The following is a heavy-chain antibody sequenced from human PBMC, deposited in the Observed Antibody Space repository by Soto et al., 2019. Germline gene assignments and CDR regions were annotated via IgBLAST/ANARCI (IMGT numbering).Heavy chain of an antibody. J-gene: IGHJ4*02. Sequence: QVQLEQSGAEVRRSGASVKVSCKASGYTFTTLSMHWVRQAPGQRLEWMGYINAGNGYTKYSQNFQGRVTSTRDTFASPAYMDLSSLRSEDTAVYYCASQYCGDYCAADYWCQGTLVTVSS. CDR1: GYTFTTLS. V-gene: IGHV1-3*01. CDR3: ASQYCGDYCAADY. CDR2: INAGNGYT. D-gene: IGHD2-21*01.